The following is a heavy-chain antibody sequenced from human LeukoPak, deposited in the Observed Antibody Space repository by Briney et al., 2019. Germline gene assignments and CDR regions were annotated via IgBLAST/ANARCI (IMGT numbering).Heavy chain of an antibody. CDR3: TRQNSVTGTSFDY. Sequence: NPSETLSLTCTVSGGSISSGSYYWGWIRQPPGKGLEWIGSIYYSGNTYYNPSLKSRVTISADMSKNQFSLRLSSVTAADTAVYSCTRQNSVTGTSFDYWGQGTLVTVSS. CDR2: IYYSGNT. J-gene: IGHJ4*02. CDR1: GGSISSGSYY. V-gene: IGHV4-39*01. D-gene: IGHD1/OR15-1a*01.